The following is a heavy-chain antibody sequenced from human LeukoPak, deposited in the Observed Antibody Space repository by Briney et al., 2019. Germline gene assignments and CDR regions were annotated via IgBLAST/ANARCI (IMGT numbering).Heavy chain of an antibody. CDR3: ARESSLGFDP. CDR1: GYTFTSYY. D-gene: IGHD3-16*01. CDR2: INPNSGGT. V-gene: IGHV1-2*02. J-gene: IGHJ5*02. Sequence: ASVKVSCKASGYTFTSYYMHWVRQAPGQGLGWMGWINPNSGGTNYAQKFQGRVTMARDTSISTAYMELSRLRSDDTALYYCARESSLGFDPWGQGTLVTVSS.